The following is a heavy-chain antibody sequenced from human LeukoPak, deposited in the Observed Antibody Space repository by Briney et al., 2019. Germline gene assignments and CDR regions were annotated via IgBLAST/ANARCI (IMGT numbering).Heavy chain of an antibody. J-gene: IGHJ4*02. Sequence: PGGSLRLSCAASGFTFSTYATNWVRQAPGKGLEWVSAILGGGDTTSYADSVQGRFIISRDNSKNTLYLQMNTLRAEDTAVYYCAKDLVSRRTLGSLEKVDYWGQGTLVTVSS. CDR3: AKDLVSRRTLGSLEKVDY. CDR2: ILGGGDTT. CDR1: GFTFSTYA. D-gene: IGHD3-10*01. V-gene: IGHV3-23*01.